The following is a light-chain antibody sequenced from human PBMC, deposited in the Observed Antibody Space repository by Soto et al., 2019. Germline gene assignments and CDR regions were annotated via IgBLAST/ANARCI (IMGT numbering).Light chain of an antibody. Sequence: QSALTQPASVSGSPGQSITISCTGTSSDVGGYNYVSWYQQHPGKVPKLMIYGVNYRSSGVSDRFFGSKSGNTASLTISGLQAEDEADYYCSSYTSGSSLVVFGGGTKLTVL. J-gene: IGLJ2*01. CDR1: SSDVGGYNY. CDR3: SSYTSGSSLVV. CDR2: GVN. V-gene: IGLV2-14*01.